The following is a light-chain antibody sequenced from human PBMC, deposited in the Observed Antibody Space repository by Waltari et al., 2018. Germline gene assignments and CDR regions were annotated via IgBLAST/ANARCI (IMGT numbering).Light chain of an antibody. J-gene: IGKJ2*01. Sequence: EIVMTQSPATLSVSPGEGATLSCRASQSVSSTLAWYQHKPGQAPRLRIYGASTRATGIPARFSGSGSGTEFTLTISSLQSEDFAFYYCQQYNNWPPEDTFGQGTKLEIK. CDR3: QQYNNWPPEDT. CDR2: GAS. CDR1: QSVSST. V-gene: IGKV3-15*01.